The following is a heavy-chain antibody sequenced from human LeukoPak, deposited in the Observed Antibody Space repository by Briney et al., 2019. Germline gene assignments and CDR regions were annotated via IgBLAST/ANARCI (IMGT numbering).Heavy chain of an antibody. CDR1: GYTFTGYY. Sequence: ASVKVSFKASGYTFTGYYMHWVRQAPGQGLEWMGWINPNSGGTNYAQKFQGRVTMTRDTSISTAYMELSRLRSDDTAVYYCASGGHVLRYFDWLSPWGQGTLVTVSS. CDR2: INPNSGGT. J-gene: IGHJ5*02. CDR3: ASGGHVLRYFDWLSP. V-gene: IGHV1-2*02. D-gene: IGHD3-9*01.